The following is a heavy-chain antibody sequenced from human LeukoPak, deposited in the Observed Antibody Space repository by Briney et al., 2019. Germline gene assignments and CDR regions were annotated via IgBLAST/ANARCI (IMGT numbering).Heavy chain of an antibody. D-gene: IGHD6-6*01. CDR3: ARGGASSKFFDA. Sequence: PSETLSLTCSVSGVSISNYYWSWIRQPPGKGSEWIAFIYYDGSTNYNPSLKSRATISVDTSKNQYSLNLSSVTPADTAVYYCARGGASSKFFDAWGQGTLVTVSS. J-gene: IGHJ4*02. CDR1: GVSISNYY. V-gene: IGHV4-59*01. CDR2: IYYDGST.